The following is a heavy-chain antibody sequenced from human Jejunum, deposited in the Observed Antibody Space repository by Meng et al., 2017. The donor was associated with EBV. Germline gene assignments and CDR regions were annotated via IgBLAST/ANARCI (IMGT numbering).Heavy chain of an antibody. D-gene: IGHD1-14*01. CDR3: ARASSETLLDY. J-gene: IGHJ4*02. CDR2: INQVGST. CDR1: TYFISSYEW. V-gene: IGHV4-4*02. Sequence: LVNPSVTLSLSIAAPTYFISSYEWCSLIPQPPGKGLEWLGEINQVGSTYYNPSLKSRVTISIDTSKRQFSLRLNSMTAADTAVYYCARASSETLLDYWGQGTLVTVSS.